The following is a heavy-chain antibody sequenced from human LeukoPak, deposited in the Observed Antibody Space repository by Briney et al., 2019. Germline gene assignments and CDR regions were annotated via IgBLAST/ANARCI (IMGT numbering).Heavy chain of an antibody. V-gene: IGHV3-21*04. CDR3: AKAPVTSCRGAFCYPFDY. CDR2: ISSSSSYI. D-gene: IGHD2-15*01. J-gene: IGHJ4*02. CDR1: GFIFSSYS. Sequence: GGSLRLSCAASGFIFSSYSMNWVRQAPGKGLEWVSSISSSSSYIYYAASVRGRFTISRDTSRSTLYLQMNSLRAEDAAVYYCAKAPVTSCRGAFCYPFDYWGQGTLVTVSS.